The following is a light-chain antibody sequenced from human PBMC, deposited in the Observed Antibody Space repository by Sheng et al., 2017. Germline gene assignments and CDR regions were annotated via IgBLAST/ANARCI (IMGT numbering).Light chain of an antibody. CDR2: GAS. CDR1: QSVSSN. J-gene: IGKJ5*01. CDR3: QQRSDWTIT. V-gene: IGKV3-15*01. Sequence: EIVMTQSPATLSVSPGERATLSCRASQSVSSNLAWYQQKPGQGPRLLIYGASTRATGIPARFSGSGSGTDFTFTISSLEPEDFAVYYCQQRSDWTITFGQGTRLEIK.